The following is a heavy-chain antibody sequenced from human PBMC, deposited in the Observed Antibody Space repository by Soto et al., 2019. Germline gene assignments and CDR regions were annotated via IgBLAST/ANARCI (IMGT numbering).Heavy chain of an antibody. Sequence: ASVKVSCKASGYTFTSYGISWVRQAPGQGLEWMGWISAYNGNTNYAQKLQGRVTMTTDTSTSTAYMELRSLRSDDTAVYYCPRGQLRYFDWLLTYDYWGQGTLVTVSS. CDR2: ISAYNGNT. CDR3: PRGQLRYFDWLLTYDY. J-gene: IGHJ4*02. CDR1: GYTFTSYG. D-gene: IGHD3-9*01. V-gene: IGHV1-18*01.